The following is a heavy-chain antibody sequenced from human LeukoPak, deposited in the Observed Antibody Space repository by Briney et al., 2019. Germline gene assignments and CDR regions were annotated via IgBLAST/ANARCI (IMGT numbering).Heavy chain of an antibody. V-gene: IGHV1-18*01. D-gene: IGHD6-13*01. CDR3: ARDRRIAAAGRGAPGGY. CDR2: IGAYNGNT. Sequence: ASVKVSCRASGYTFSDYGISWMRQAPGQGLEWMGWIGAYNGNTNFAQKFQGRVTMTTDTSTRTAYMELRSLRSDDTAVYYCARDRRIAAAGRGAPGGYWGQGTLVTVSS. CDR1: GYTFSDYG. J-gene: IGHJ4*02.